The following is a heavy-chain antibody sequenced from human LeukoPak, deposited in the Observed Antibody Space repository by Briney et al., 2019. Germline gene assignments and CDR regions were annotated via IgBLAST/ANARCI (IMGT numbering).Heavy chain of an antibody. CDR1: GFTFSSYE. D-gene: IGHD3-9*01. CDR3: ARVGLLTGYCSLYYYYGMDV. V-gene: IGHV3-48*03. CDR2: ISSSGSTI. Sequence: PGGSLRLSCAASGFTFSSYEMNWVRQAPGKGLEWVSYISSSGSTIYYADSVKGRFTISRDNAKNSLYLQMNSLRAEDTAVYYCARVGLLTGYCSLYYYYGMDVWGQGTTVTVSS. J-gene: IGHJ6*02.